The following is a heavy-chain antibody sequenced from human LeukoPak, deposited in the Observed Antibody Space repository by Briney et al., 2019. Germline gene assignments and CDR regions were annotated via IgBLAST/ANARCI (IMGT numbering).Heavy chain of an antibody. D-gene: IGHD6-13*01. Sequence: SQTLSLTCTVSGGSISSGSYYWTWIRQPAGTGLEWIGRIYISGSTNYNPSLKSRVTISVDPSKNHFSLKLSSVTAADTAVYYCARHGGSSWYAGRNWFDYWGQGTLVTVSS. CDR1: GGSISSGSYY. CDR3: ARHGGSSWYAGRNWFDY. CDR2: IYISGST. V-gene: IGHV4-61*02. J-gene: IGHJ4*02.